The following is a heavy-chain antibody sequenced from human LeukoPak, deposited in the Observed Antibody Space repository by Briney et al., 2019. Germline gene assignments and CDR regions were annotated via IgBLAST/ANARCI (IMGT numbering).Heavy chain of an antibody. D-gene: IGHD3-10*01. CDR1: GFTFSLYS. CDR2: IGGVSGTI. CDR3: ATLRGGH. J-gene: IGHJ4*02. Sequence: GGSLRLSCAASGFTFSLYSMTWVRQAPGKGLEWISYIGGVSGTIKYADSVKGRFTISRDNAKNSLFLQMDSLRAEDTAVYFCATLRGGHWGQGTLVTVSP. V-gene: IGHV3-48*01.